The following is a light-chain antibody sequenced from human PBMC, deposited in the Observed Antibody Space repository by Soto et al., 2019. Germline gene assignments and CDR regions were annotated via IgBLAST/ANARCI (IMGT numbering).Light chain of an antibody. CDR1: SRDVGTYNL. CDR2: DSN. Sequence: QSALTQPASVSGSPGQSITISCTGTSRDVGTYNLVSWYQQHPGKAPKLIIYDSNKRPSGVSNRFSGSKSGNTASLTISGLQAEDEADYYCCSYAGYSNVFGTGTKVTVL. CDR3: CSYAGYSNV. J-gene: IGLJ1*01. V-gene: IGLV2-23*01.